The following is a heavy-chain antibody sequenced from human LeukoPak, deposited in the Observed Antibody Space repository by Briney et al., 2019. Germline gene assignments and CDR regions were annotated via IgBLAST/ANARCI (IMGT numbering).Heavy chain of an antibody. D-gene: IGHD6-13*01. CDR1: GGSISSGGYH. CDR3: ARGRSSSWSDPYYFDY. Sequence: SETLSLTCTVSGGSISSGGYHWSWIRQHPGKGLEWIGYIYYSGSTNYNPSLKSRVTISVDTSKNQFSLELSSVTAADTAVYYCARGRSSSWSDPYYFDYWGQGTLVTVSS. J-gene: IGHJ4*02. CDR2: IYYSGST. V-gene: IGHV4-61*08.